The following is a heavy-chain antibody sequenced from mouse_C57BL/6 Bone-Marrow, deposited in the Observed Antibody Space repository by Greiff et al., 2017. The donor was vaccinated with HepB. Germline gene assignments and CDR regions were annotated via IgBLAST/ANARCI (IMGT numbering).Heavy chain of an antibody. CDR3: ARNFDV. CDR1: GYSITSGYY. J-gene: IGHJ1*03. Sequence: EVQLQQSGPGLVKPSQSLSLTCSVTGYSITSGYYWNWIRQFPGNKLEWMGYISYDGSNNYNPSLKNRISITRDTSKNQFFLKLNSVTTEDTATYYCARNFDVWGTGTTVTVSS. CDR2: ISYDGSN. V-gene: IGHV3-6*01.